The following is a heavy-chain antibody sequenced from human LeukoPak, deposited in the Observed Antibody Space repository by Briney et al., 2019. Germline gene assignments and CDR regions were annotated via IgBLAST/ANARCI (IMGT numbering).Heavy chain of an antibody. CDR1: GFTFSSYG. Sequence: GGSLRLSCAASGFTFSSYGMHWVRQAPGKGLEWVAFIRFDGSDKNYADSVKGRFPISRDNSKNTLFLQMNSLRGEDTAVYYCAKDPVLVGATPDAFDIWGQGTMVTVSS. D-gene: IGHD1-26*01. CDR3: AKDPVLVGATPDAFDI. CDR2: IRFDGSDK. J-gene: IGHJ3*02. V-gene: IGHV3-30*02.